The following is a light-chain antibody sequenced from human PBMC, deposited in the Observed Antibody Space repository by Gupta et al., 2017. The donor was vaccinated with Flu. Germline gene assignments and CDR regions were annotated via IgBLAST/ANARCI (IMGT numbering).Light chain of an antibody. CDR3: QSYDNSLSGSWV. J-gene: IGLJ3*02. CDR2: DNT. V-gene: IGLV1-40*01. CDR1: SSNIGAPYD. Sequence: QSVLTQPPSVSGAPGQRVTISCTGSSSNIGAPYDVHWYQQLPGTAPKLLIYDNTYRPSGVPDRFSGSKSGTSASLAITGLQADEEAHYYCQSYDNSLSGSWVFGGGTKLTVL.